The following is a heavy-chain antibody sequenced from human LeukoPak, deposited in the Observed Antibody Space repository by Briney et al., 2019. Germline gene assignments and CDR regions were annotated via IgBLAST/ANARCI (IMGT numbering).Heavy chain of an antibody. V-gene: IGHV3-7*01. CDR1: GFTFSSYW. CDR3: ARPMYSGSPFDY. J-gene: IGHJ4*02. D-gene: IGHD1-26*01. Sequence: GGSLRLSRAASGFTFSSYWMSWVRQAPGKGLEWVANIKQDGSEKYYVDSVKGRFTISRDNDKNSLYLQMNSLRAEDTAVYYCARPMYSGSPFDYWGQGTLVTVSS. CDR2: IKQDGSEK.